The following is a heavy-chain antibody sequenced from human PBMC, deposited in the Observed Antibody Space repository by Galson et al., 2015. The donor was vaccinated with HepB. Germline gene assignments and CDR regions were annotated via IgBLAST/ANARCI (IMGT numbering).Heavy chain of an antibody. Sequence: SVKVSCKASGGTFSSYAISWVRQAPGQGLEWMGGIIPIFGTANYAQKFQGRVTITADESTSTAYMELSSLRSEDTAVDYCARDQKSGDFWSGYSAVGWFDPWGQGTLVTVSS. CDR2: IIPIFGTA. CDR3: ARDQKSGDFWSGYSAVGWFDP. J-gene: IGHJ5*02. CDR1: GGTFSSYA. V-gene: IGHV1-69*13. D-gene: IGHD3-3*01.